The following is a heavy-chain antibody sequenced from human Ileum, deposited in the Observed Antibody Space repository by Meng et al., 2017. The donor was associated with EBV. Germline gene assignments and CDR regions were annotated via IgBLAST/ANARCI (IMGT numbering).Heavy chain of an antibody. J-gene: IGHJ4*02. CDR3: ASGRDYAWHS. Sequence: QVPLQESGPGLLKPSGTLSLTCAVSGDSISSNNGWSWVRQPPGKGLEWIGEIYHSGSTNYNPSFKSRVTMSVDKSKNQISLNLSSVTAADTAVYYCASGRDYAWHSWGRGTLVTVSS. CDR1: GDSISSNNG. CDR2: IYHSGST. V-gene: IGHV4-4*02. D-gene: IGHD4-17*01.